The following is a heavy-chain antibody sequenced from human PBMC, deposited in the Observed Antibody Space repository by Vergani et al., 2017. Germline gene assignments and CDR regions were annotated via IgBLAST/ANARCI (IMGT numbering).Heavy chain of an antibody. V-gene: IGHV3-74*03. D-gene: IGHD3-9*01. J-gene: IGHJ5*01. CDR2: IKSDGSIT. CDR1: GFSFNSYW. Sequence: DVHLAESGGGLFQPGGSLRLSCSASGFSFNSYWMHLVRQVPGKGLLWVSRIKSDGSITAYADSVKGRFTISRDNAQNTLYLQMNSLRVEDTGVYYCARARCMETCYMSNWLDSWGQGTLVTVSS. CDR3: ARARCMETCYMSNWLDS.